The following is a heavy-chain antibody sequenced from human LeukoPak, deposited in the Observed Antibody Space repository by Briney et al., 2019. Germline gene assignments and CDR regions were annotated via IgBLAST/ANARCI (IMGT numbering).Heavy chain of an antibody. D-gene: IGHD2-8*01. CDR1: GGSISSGSYY. CDR2: IYTSGST. V-gene: IGHV4-61*02. J-gene: IGHJ5*02. Sequence: MTSETLSLTCTVSGGSISSGSYYWSWIRQPAGKGLEWIGRIYTSGSTNYNPSLKSRVTISVDTSKNQFSLKLSSVTAADTAVYYCARGAAMVYAIGWFDPWGQGTLVTVSS. CDR3: ARGAAMVYAIGWFDP.